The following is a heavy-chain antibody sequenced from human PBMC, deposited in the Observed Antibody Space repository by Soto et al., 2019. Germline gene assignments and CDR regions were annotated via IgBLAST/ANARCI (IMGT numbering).Heavy chain of an antibody. CDR1: GGSASSGSHY. CDR3: ARAVVVPAATAVGNWFDP. V-gene: IGHV4-61*01. CDR2: IYYSGST. J-gene: IGHJ5*02. Sequence: SETLSLTCTVSGGSASSGSHYWSWIRQPPGKGLEWIGYIYYSGSTNYNPSLKSRVTISVDTSKNQFSLKLSSVTAADTAVYYCARAVVVPAATAVGNWFDPWGQGTLVTVSS. D-gene: IGHD2-2*01.